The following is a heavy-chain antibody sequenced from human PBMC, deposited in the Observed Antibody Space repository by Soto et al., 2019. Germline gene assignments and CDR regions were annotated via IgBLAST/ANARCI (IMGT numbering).Heavy chain of an antibody. Sequence: SVKVSCKASGGTFSSYAISWVRQAPGQGLEWMGGIIPIFGTANYAQKFQGRVTITADESTSTAYMELSSLRSEDTAVYYCAREGSAPTLFDYWGQGTLVTVPS. CDR2: IIPIFGTA. CDR3: AREGSAPTLFDY. CDR1: GGTFSSYA. V-gene: IGHV1-69*13. J-gene: IGHJ4*02.